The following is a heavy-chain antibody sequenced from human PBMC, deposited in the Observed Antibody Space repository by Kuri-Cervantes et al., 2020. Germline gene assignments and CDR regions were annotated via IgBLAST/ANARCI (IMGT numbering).Heavy chain of an antibody. CDR1: GYTFTGYY. D-gene: IGHD3-22*01. V-gene: IGHV1-3*04. CDR2: INTGNGNT. J-gene: IGHJ5*02. CDR3: ARGKSPSMIVVMNNWFDP. Sequence: ASVKVSCKASGYTFTGYYMHWVRQAPGQRPEWMGWINTGNGNTKYSQRFQGRVTISRDTSATTVFMELSGLTYEDTAVYYCARGKSPSMIVVMNNWFDPWGQGTLVTVSS.